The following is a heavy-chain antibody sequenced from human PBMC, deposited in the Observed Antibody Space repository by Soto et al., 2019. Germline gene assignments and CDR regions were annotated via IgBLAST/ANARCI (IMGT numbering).Heavy chain of an antibody. CDR1: GFTFSSDW. Sequence: EVQLVESGGGLVQPGGSLRLSCAASGFTFSSDWMHWVRQAPGKGLVWVSRINSDGSSTSYADSVKGRFTISRDNAKNALYLQMTSLRGGDTAVYYCASTGVTGYWGQGTLVTVYS. J-gene: IGHJ4*02. V-gene: IGHV3-74*01. CDR2: INSDGSST. CDR3: ASTGVTGY. D-gene: IGHD3-10*01.